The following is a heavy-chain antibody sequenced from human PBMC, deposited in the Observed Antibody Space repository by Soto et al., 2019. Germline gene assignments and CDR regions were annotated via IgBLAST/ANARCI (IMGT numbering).Heavy chain of an antibody. CDR1: GGSVSSGRYY. D-gene: IGHD6-19*01. Sequence: PSETLSLTCTVSGGSVSSGRYYWSWSRQPPGKGLEWIGYIYYTGNTKYNPSLKSRVTISVDTSKNQFSLRLSSMTAADTAVYYCARSGSGSGWLGGQGTLVTVSS. J-gene: IGHJ4*02. CDR3: ARSGSGSGWL. V-gene: IGHV4-61*01. CDR2: IYYTGNT.